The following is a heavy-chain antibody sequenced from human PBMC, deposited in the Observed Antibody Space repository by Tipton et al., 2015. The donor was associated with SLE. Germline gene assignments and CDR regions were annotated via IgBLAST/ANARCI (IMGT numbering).Heavy chain of an antibody. J-gene: IGHJ3*02. V-gene: IGHV4-31*03. CDR2: IYYSGST. Sequence: TLSLTCTVSGGSISSGGYYWSWIRQHPGKGLEWIGYIYYSGSTYYNPSLKSRVTISVDTSKNQFSLKLSSVTAADTALYYCARDAGRNRTGTHVAFDNCCQGRMVAVSS. CDR1: GGSISSGGYY. D-gene: IGHD6-13*01. CDR3: ARDAGRNRTGTHVAFDN.